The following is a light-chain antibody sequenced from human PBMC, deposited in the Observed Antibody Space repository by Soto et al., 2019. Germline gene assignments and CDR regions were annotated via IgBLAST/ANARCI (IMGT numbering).Light chain of an antibody. CDR1: QSLNSD. CDR2: GAS. V-gene: IGKV3-15*01. J-gene: IGKJ4*01. Sequence: ETVMTQSPATLSMSPGERATLSCRASQSLNSDLAWYQQKPGQAPRLLIYGASTRATGIPGRFSGSGSGTEFTLTISSLQSEDFAVYYCQQYNSWPLTFGGVTKVDIK. CDR3: QQYNSWPLT.